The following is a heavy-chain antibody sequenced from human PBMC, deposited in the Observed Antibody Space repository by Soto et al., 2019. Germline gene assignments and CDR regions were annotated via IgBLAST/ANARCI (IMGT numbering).Heavy chain of an antibody. D-gene: IGHD2-2*01. V-gene: IGHV1-2*04. CDR3: ARASCSSTSCLFSYYYMDV. J-gene: IGHJ6*03. CDR2: INPNSGGT. Sequence: QVQLVQSGAEVKKPGASVKVSCKASGYTFTGYYMHWVRQAPGQGLEWMGWINPNSGGTNYAQKFQGWVTMTRNTSISTAYMELSRLRSDDTAVYYCARASCSSTSCLFSYYYMDVWGKGTTVTVSS. CDR1: GYTFTGYY.